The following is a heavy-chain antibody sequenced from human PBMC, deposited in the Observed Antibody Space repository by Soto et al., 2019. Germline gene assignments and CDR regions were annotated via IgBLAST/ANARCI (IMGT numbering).Heavy chain of an antibody. Sequence: GGSLRLSCAASGFTFDDYAMHWVRQAPGKGLEWVSGISWNSGSIGYADSVKGRFTISRDNAKNSLYLQMNSLRDEDTAVYYCAREGGNLNGFDPWGHGTLVTVSS. J-gene: IGHJ5*02. D-gene: IGHD1-26*01. CDR3: AREGGNLNGFDP. CDR1: GFTFDDYA. CDR2: ISWNSGSI. V-gene: IGHV3-9*01.